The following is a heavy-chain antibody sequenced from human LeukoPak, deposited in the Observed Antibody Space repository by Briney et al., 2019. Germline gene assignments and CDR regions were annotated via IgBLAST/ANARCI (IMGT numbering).Heavy chain of an antibody. Sequence: PSETLSLTRTVSVDSISTYYWSCLRQPPRKGLEWIGYIYYSGSTNYNPSLKSRVTISVDTSKNQFSLKLSSVTAADTAVYYCARSKDSGYSYGFYWGQGTLVTVSS. CDR2: IYYSGST. J-gene: IGHJ4*02. V-gene: IGHV4-59*01. CDR3: ARSKDSGYSYGFY. CDR1: VDSISTYY. D-gene: IGHD5-18*01.